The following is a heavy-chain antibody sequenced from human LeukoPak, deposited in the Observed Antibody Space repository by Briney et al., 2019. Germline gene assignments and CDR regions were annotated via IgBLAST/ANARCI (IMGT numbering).Heavy chain of an antibody. CDR1: GFTFSSYG. V-gene: IGHV3-23*01. CDR2: ISGSGGST. Sequence: HTGGTLRLSCAASGFTFSSYGMSWVRQAPGKGLEWVSAISGSGGSTYYADSVKGRFTISRDNSKNTLYLQMNSLRAEDTAVYYCAKDRSSGYYSALDYWGQGTLVTVSS. J-gene: IGHJ4*02. CDR3: AKDRSSGYYSALDY. D-gene: IGHD3-22*01.